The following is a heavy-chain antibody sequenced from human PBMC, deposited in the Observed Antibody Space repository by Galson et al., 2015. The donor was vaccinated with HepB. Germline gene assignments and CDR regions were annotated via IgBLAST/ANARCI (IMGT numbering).Heavy chain of an antibody. CDR1: GTMFSGFG. D-gene: IGHD3-10*01. V-gene: IGHV1-69*06. CDR2: INPLFGTA. CDR3: ATNAARGIFFEF. J-gene: IGHJ4*02. Sequence: SVKVSCKASGTMFSGFGTSWVRQAPGHGLEWMGEINPLFGTANYAQKFQGRVTITADRSTSTAYMELSGLRSEDTAMYYCATNAARGIFFEFWGQGTLVTVSS.